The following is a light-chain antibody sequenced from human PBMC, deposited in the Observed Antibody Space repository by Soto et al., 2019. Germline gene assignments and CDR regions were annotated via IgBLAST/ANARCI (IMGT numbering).Light chain of an antibody. CDR1: QSVSSN. V-gene: IGKV3-15*01. J-gene: IGKJ4*01. CDR2: GAS. CDR3: QQYYSYPPT. Sequence: EIVMTQSPATLSVSPGERATLSCRASQSVSSNLAWYQQKPGQAPRLLIYGASTRGAGIPATFSGSGSGTEFTLTISCLQSEDFATYYCQQYYSYPPTFGGGTKVDI.